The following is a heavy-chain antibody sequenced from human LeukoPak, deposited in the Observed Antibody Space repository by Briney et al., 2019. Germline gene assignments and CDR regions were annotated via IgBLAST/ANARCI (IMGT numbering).Heavy chain of an antibody. D-gene: IGHD6-13*01. V-gene: IGHV3-30-3*01. CDR2: ISYDGSNK. Sequence: GGSLRLSCAASGFTFSSYAMHWVRQAPGKGLEWVAVISYDGSNKYYADSVKGRFTISRDNSKNTLYLQMNSLRAEDTAVYYCARDKVLYSSSWYYFDYWGQGTLVTVSS. J-gene: IGHJ4*02. CDR3: ARDKVLYSSSWYYFDY. CDR1: GFTFSSYA.